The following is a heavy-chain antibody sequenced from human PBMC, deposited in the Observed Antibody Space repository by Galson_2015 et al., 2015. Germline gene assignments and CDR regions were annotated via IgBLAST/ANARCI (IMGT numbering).Heavy chain of an antibody. J-gene: IGHJ4*02. CDR1: GFTFSNAW. CDR3: ATSHARWGGDCYRY. D-gene: IGHD2-21*02. Sequence: SLRLSCATSGFTFSNAWMNWVRQAPGNGLEWIGRIKSAANGGTIDYAVPVKGRFTISRDDSKKTVFLQMNSLKTEDTAVYYCATSHARWGGDCYRYWGQGSRVTVSS. V-gene: IGHV3-15*01. CDR2: IKSAANGGTI.